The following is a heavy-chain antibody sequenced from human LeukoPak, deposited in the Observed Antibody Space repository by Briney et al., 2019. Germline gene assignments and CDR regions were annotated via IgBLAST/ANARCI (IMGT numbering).Heavy chain of an antibody. CDR2: IYPGYSHT. D-gene: IGHD5-18*01. CDR1: GYIFTSYW. J-gene: IGHJ4*02. CDR3: AREYSYVWEY. V-gene: IGHV5-51*01. Sequence: GGSLKISCQGSGYIFTSYWIGWGRQVPGKGVLWLRIIYPGYSHTRYRPSFQGQVTISADKSISTAYLQWSSLNASDTAMYYCAREYSYVWEYWGQGTLVTVSS.